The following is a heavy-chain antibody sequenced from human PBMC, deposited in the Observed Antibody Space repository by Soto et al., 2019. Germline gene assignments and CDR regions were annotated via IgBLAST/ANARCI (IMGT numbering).Heavy chain of an antibody. D-gene: IGHD4-4*01. CDR1: GYSFISYW. CDR2: IYPSDSDT. J-gene: IGHJ4*02. CDR3: ARGAVTTNFDY. V-gene: IGHV5-51*01. Sequence: GESLKISCKASGYSFISYWIGWVRQMPGKGLEWMWIIYPSDSDTRYSPSFQGQVTISADKSISTAYLQWSSLKASDTAMYYCARGAVTTNFDYWGLGTLVTVSS.